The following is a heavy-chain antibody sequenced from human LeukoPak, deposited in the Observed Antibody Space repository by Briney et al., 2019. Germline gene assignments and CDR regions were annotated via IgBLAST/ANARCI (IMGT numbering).Heavy chain of an antibody. J-gene: IGHJ4*02. CDR1: GFTFSSYA. CDR3: AKDTYYYDSSGYYFDY. D-gene: IGHD3-22*01. Sequence: TGGSLRLSCAASGFTFSSYAMGWVRQAPGKGLEWVSAISGSGGSTYYADSVKGRFTISRDNSKNTLYLQMNSLRAEDTAVYYCAKDTYYYDSSGYYFDYWGQGTLVTVSS. V-gene: IGHV3-23*01. CDR2: ISGSGGST.